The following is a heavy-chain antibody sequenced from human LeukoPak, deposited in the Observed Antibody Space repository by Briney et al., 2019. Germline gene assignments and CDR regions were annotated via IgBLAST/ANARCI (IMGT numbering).Heavy chain of an antibody. J-gene: IGHJ4*02. CDR2: INHSGST. V-gene: IGHV4-34*01. Sequence: PSETLSLTCAVYGGSFSGYYWSWIRQPPGKGLEWIGEINHSGSTNYNPSLKSRVTISVGTSKNQFSLKLSSVTAADTAVYYCARGHWYYYGSGSYYKYYFDYWGQGTLVTVSS. CDR3: ARGHWYYYGSGSYYKYYFDY. CDR1: GGSFSGYY. D-gene: IGHD3-10*01.